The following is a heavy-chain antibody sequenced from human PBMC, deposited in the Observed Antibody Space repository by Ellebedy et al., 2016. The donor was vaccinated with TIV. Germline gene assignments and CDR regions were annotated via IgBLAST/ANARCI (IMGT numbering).Heavy chain of an antibody. CDR2: VYYSGSS. CDR1: GGSMNNYY. CDR3: ARGRVPTH. V-gene: IGHV4-39*07. Sequence: SETLSLTXTVSGGSMNNYYWGWIRQFPGRGLEWIGSVYYSGSSDYNPSLKSRVTISVDTSKNQFSLKLTSVTAADTAMYYCARGRVPTHWGQGTLVTVSS. J-gene: IGHJ4*02.